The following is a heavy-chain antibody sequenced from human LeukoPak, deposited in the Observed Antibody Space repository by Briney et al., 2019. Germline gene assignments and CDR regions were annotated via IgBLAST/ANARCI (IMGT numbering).Heavy chain of an antibody. D-gene: IGHD3-22*01. Sequence: SETLSLTCAVYGRSFSGYYWSWIRQPPGKGLEWIGEINHSGSTNYNPSLKSRVTISVDTSKNQFSLKLSSVTAADTAVYYCARPQYYYDSSGPSDAFDIWGQGTMVTVSS. CDR2: INHSGST. J-gene: IGHJ3*02. CDR1: GRSFSGYY. V-gene: IGHV4-34*01. CDR3: ARPQYYYDSSGPSDAFDI.